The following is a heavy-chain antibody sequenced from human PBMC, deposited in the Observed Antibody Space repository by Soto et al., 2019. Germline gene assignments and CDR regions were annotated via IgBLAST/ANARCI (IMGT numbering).Heavy chain of an antibody. V-gene: IGHV3-49*03. CDR2: IRSNAYGATT. CDR1: GFTFGDYV. J-gene: IGHJ4*02. D-gene: IGHD5-12*01. Sequence: PGGSLRLSCTVSGFTFGDYVMSWFRQAPGEGLECVGFIRSNAYGATTEYAASVKGRFTISRDDSKSIAYLQMNSLKTEDTAVYYCTRRRGYDTTTFDYWGQGTLVTVSS. CDR3: TRRRGYDTTTFDY.